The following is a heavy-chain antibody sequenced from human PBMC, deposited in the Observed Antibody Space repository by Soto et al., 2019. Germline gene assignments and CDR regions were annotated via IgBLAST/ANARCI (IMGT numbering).Heavy chain of an antibody. Sequence: SGPTLVNPTQTLTLTCTFSGFSLSTSGMCVSRIRQPPGKALEWLARIDWDDDKYYSTSLKTRLTISKDTSKNQVVLTMTNMDPVDTATYYCARTDRRYCSSTSCYHFDYWGQGTLVTVSS. J-gene: IGHJ4*02. V-gene: IGHV2-70*11. CDR3: ARTDRRYCSSTSCYHFDY. D-gene: IGHD2-2*01. CDR2: IDWDDDK. CDR1: GFSLSTSGMC.